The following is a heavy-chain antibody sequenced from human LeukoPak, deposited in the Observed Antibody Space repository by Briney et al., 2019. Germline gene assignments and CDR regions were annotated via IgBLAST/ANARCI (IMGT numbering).Heavy chain of an antibody. V-gene: IGHV1-69*01. Sequence: AAPVKVSCKASGGTFSNYAVSWVRQAPGQGLEWMGEIIPIFGTANYAQKFQGRVTITADESTSTAYLDLSSLISGDTAVYYCARDAHYGSGSSFDYWGQGTLVTVSS. D-gene: IGHD3-10*01. J-gene: IGHJ4*02. CDR2: IIPIFGTA. CDR1: GGTFSNYA. CDR3: ARDAHYGSGSSFDY.